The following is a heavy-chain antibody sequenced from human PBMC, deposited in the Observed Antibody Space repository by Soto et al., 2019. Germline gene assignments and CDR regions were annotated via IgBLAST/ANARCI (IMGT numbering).Heavy chain of an antibody. Sequence: EVQLVESGGGLVQPGGSLRLSCAVSGFIFSDHYMDWVRQAPGKGLEWVGRIRNKANSYTTEYAASVTGRFTISRDDSKNSLYLQMNSLRTEDTAVYYWASSWPSNGYYYMDVWGKGTTVTVSS. CDR1: GFIFSDHY. D-gene: IGHD2-15*01. CDR3: ASSWPSNGYYYMDV. V-gene: IGHV3-72*01. CDR2: IRNKANSYTT. J-gene: IGHJ6*03.